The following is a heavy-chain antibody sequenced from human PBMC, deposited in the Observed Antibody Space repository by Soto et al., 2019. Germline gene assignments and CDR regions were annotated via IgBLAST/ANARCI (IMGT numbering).Heavy chain of an antibody. CDR1: GASISNYY. Sequence: PSETLSLTCTVSGASISNYYWSWIRQPAGKGLECLGRIYASGTTTYNPSLRSRVTMSVDTSKNQFSLNLNSVTAADTAVYYCARESRSELGTVEYWGQGTLVTVYS. CDR2: IYASGTT. J-gene: IGHJ4*02. CDR3: ARESRSELGTVEY. V-gene: IGHV4-4*07. D-gene: IGHD1-1*01.